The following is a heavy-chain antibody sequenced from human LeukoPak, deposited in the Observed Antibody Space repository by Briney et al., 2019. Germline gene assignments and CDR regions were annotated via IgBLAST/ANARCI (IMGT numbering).Heavy chain of an antibody. CDR3: ATSRDFYDTSGYYPYYFDC. CDR1: GFTFSSYA. V-gene: IGHV3-30-3*01. J-gene: IGHJ4*02. CDR2: IPNDRRNN. Sequence: PGGSLRLPCAASGFTFSSYAMHWVRQAPDKGLEWVAVIPNDRRNNYYAESVKGRFTISRDNSKNTLYLQMNSLRTEDTAVYYCATSRDFYDTSGYYPYYFDCWGQGTLVTVSS. D-gene: IGHD3-22*01.